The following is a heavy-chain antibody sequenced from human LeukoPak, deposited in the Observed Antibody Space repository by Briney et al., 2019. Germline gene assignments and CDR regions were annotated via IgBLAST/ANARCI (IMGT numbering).Heavy chain of an antibody. CDR2: IKQDGSEK. V-gene: IGHV3-7*01. J-gene: IGHJ4*02. Sequence: GGSLRLSCAASGFTFSSYWMSWVRQAPGRGLEWVANIKQDGSEKYYVDSVKGRFTISRDNAKNSLYLQVNSLRAEDTAVYYCARDLAWDYFDYWGQGTLVTVSS. D-gene: IGHD2-21*01. CDR1: GFTFSSYW. CDR3: ARDLAWDYFDY.